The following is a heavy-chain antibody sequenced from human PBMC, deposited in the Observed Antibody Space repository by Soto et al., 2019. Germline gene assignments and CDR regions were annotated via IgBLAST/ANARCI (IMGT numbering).Heavy chain of an antibody. CDR1: GFTFKMYW. J-gene: IGHJ4*02. D-gene: IGHD6-13*01. CDR2: IYNDGTYA. V-gene: IGHV3-74*01. CDR3: TRGPRATSAGTSAH. Sequence: PGGSLRLSCAGSGFTFKMYWIHWVRQVPGKGPVWVARIYNDGTYADYADSVKGRFTISRDNAKDTLYLQMNDLRAEDSALYHCTRGPRATSAGTSAHWGQGTLVTVSS.